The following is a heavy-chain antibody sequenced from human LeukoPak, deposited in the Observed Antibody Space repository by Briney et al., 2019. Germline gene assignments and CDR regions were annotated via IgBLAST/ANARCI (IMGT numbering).Heavy chain of an antibody. CDR3: ARLAYCGGDCSDAFDI. D-gene: IGHD2-21*02. CDR1: GGSISSYY. CDR2: IYYSRST. J-gene: IGHJ3*02. V-gene: IGHV4-59*01. Sequence: DPSETLFLTCTVSGGSISSYYWSWIRQPPGKGLEWIGYIYYSRSTNYNPSLKSRVTISVDTSKNQFSLKLSSVTAADTAVYYCARLAYCGGDCSDAFDIWGQGTMVTASS.